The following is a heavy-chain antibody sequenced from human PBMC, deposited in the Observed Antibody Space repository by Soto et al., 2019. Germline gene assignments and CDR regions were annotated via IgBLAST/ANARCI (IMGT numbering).Heavy chain of an antibody. V-gene: IGHV1-18*04. Sequence: GASVKVSCKASGYTFTNYGITWVRQAPGQGLEWMGWISAYDGNTNYAQNFQGRVTMTTDTSTSTAYMELRSPRSDDTAVYYCAREWMGSTSYWGQGTLVTVSS. CDR1: GYTFTNYG. CDR2: ISAYDGNT. CDR3: AREWMGSTSY. D-gene: IGHD1-26*01. J-gene: IGHJ4*02.